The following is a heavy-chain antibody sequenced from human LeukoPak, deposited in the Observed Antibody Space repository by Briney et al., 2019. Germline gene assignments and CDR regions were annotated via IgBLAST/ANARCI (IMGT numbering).Heavy chain of an antibody. CDR3: ARDRGSSDAFDI. CDR1: GYTFTGYY. CDR2: INPNSGGT. J-gene: IGHJ3*02. V-gene: IGHV1-2*02. D-gene: IGHD3-10*01. Sequence: ASVKVSCKASGYTFTGYYMHWVRQAPGQGLEGMGWINPNSGGTNYAQKFQGRVTMTRDTSISTAYMELNRLRSDDTAVYYCARDRGSSDAFDIWGQGTMVTVSS.